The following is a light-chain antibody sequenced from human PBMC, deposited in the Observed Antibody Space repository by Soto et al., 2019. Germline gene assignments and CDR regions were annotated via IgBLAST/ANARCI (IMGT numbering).Light chain of an antibody. CDR1: QSLSDW. V-gene: IGKV1-5*03. Sequence: DIQMTQSPSTLSASVGDRVTITCRASQSLSDWLAWYQQKPGKAPNLLIFKASSLQSGVPSRFSGSGSGTEFTLTITRVQPDDFATYYCQQYNTYPLTFGGGTKVDIK. J-gene: IGKJ4*01. CDR2: KAS. CDR3: QQYNTYPLT.